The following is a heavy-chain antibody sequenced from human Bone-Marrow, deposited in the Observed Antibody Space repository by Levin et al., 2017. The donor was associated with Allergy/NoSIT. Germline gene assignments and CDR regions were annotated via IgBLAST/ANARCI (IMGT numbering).Heavy chain of an antibody. Sequence: PGGSLRLSCTVSGFTFRNYWMSWARQAPGKGLQWVANVNQDGSQKYYVDSVKGRFTISRDNAKNSLYLQMNSLRADDTALYYCARDMAYGDSSDYWGQGTLVTVSS. CDR1: GFTFRNYW. CDR3: ARDMAYGDSSDY. CDR2: VNQDGSQK. V-gene: IGHV3-7*04. J-gene: IGHJ4*02. D-gene: IGHD4-17*01.